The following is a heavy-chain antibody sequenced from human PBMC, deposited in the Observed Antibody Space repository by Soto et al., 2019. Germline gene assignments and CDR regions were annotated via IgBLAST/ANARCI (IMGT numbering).Heavy chain of an antibody. D-gene: IGHD6-13*01. Sequence: QVQLLESGGGLVKPGGSLRLSCAASGFTVSGYYMGWIRQPPGKGLEWISYISSDSSHTNHADSVKGRFIISRDNAKNSLYLQMNSLRAEDTAVYFCATGQQVRMADIWGQGTMVTVSS. CDR1: GFTVSGYY. CDR2: ISSDSSHT. J-gene: IGHJ3*02. V-gene: IGHV3-11*03. CDR3: ATGQQVRMADI.